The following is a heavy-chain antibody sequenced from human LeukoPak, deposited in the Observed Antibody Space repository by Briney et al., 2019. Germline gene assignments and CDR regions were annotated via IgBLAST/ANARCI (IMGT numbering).Heavy chain of an antibody. V-gene: IGHV4-30-4*01. CDR1: GGSISSGDYY. J-gene: IGHJ3*02. CDR2: IYYSGST. CDR3: ARVPLRWGDAFDI. Sequence: SQTLSLTCTVSGGSISSGDYYWSWIRQPPGKGLEWIGYIYYSGSTYYSPSLKSRVTISVDTSKNQFSLKLSSVTAADTAVYYCARVPLRWGDAFDIWGQGTMVTVSS. D-gene: IGHD4-23*01.